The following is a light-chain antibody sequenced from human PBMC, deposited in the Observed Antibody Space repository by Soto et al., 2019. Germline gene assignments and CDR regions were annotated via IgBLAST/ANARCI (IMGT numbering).Light chain of an antibody. Sequence: QSALTQPASVSGSPGQSITISCTGTSSDVGGYKYVSWYQQYPGKAPKLVIFEGHKRPSDISDRFSGSKSAYTASLTISGLQPDDEADYYCCSYAGADSAPYVLGTGTKLTVL. J-gene: IGLJ1*01. CDR2: EGH. CDR3: CSYAGADSAPYV. V-gene: IGLV2-23*01. CDR1: SSDVGGYKY.